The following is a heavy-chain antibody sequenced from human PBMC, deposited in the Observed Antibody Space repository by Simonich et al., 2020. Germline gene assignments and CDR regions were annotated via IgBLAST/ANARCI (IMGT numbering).Heavy chain of an antibody. V-gene: IGHV4-34*01. D-gene: IGHD6-13*01. Sequence: QVQLQQWGAGLFKPSETLSLTCAVYGGSFSGYYWGWIRQPPGKGLEWIGEINQSGSTNYNPSLKSPITKSVDTSKNHFSRKLSYVTSADTAVYYCARGLRVAAAGTAFQHWGQGTLVTVSS. CDR1: GGSFSGYY. CDR2: INQSGST. J-gene: IGHJ1*01. CDR3: ARGLRVAAAGTAFQH.